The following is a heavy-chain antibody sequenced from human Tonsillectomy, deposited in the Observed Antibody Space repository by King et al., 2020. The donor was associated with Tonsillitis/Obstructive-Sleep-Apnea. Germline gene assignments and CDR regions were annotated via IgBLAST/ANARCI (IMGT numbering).Heavy chain of an antibody. CDR1: GFTFSSYA. CDR2: ISGSGGST. Sequence: VQLVESGGGLVQPGGSLRLSCAASGFTFSSYAMIWVRQAPGKGLEWVSDISGSGGSTYYADSVKGRVTISRDNSKNTLYLQMNSLRAEDTAVYYCAKDQQDSSLPYLYCYMGVWGKGSTVTVSS. D-gene: IGHD5-18*01. CDR3: AKDQQDSSLPYLYCYMGV. J-gene: IGHJ6*03. V-gene: IGHV3-23*04.